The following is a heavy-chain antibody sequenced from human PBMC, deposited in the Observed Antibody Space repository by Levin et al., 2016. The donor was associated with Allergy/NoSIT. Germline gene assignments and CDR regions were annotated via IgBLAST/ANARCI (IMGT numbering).Heavy chain of an antibody. Sequence: GGSLRLSCAASGFIFSTYAMHWVRQAPGKGLEWVARISYDGGDEYYAESVKGRFTISRDNSRNTLYLQMHSLRADDSAVYYCATEERGFFDYWGQGTLVTVSS. CDR2: ISYDGGDE. V-gene: IGHV3-30-3*01. J-gene: IGHJ4*02. CDR3: ATEERGFFDY. CDR1: GFIFSTYA.